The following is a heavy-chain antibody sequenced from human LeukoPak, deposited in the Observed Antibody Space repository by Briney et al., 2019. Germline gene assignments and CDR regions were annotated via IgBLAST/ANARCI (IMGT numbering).Heavy chain of an antibody. CDR2: IRSKANSYAT. Sequence: PGGSLRLSCAASGFTFSGSAMHWVRQASGKGLEWVGRIRSKANSYATAYAASVKGRFTISRDDSKNTAYLQMNSLKTEDTAVYYCTSYGYCSGGSCYDTTDYWGQGTLVTVSS. V-gene: IGHV3-73*01. D-gene: IGHD2-15*01. CDR3: TSYGYCSGGSCYDTTDY. CDR1: GFTFSGSA. J-gene: IGHJ4*02.